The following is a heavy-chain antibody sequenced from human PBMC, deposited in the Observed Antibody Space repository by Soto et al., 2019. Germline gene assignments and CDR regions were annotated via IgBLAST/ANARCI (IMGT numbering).Heavy chain of an antibody. D-gene: IGHD2-15*01. Sequence: SETLSLTCTVSSGSISSGDYYWSWIRQHPGKGLEWIGYIYYSGSTYYNPSLKSRVTISVDTSKNQFSLKLSSVTAADTAVYYCARWSSPRRVGYCSGGSCYGWFDPWGQGTLVTVSS. CDR1: SGSISSGDYY. V-gene: IGHV4-31*03. J-gene: IGHJ5*02. CDR2: IYYSGST. CDR3: ARWSSPRRVGYCSGGSCYGWFDP.